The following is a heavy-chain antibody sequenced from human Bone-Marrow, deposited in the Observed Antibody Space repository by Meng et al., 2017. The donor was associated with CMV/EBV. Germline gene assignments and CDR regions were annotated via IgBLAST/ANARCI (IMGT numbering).Heavy chain of an antibody. D-gene: IGHD5-24*01. J-gene: IGHJ4*02. CDR3: ARSFTARDLYYFDY. CDR2: INPSGGST. V-gene: IGHV1-46*01. Sequence: ASVKVSCKASGYTFTSYYMHWVRQAPGQGLEWMGIINPSGGSTSYAQKFQGRVTMTRNTSISTAYMELSSLRSEDTAVYYCARSFTARDLYYFDYWGQGTLVTVSS. CDR1: GYTFTSYY.